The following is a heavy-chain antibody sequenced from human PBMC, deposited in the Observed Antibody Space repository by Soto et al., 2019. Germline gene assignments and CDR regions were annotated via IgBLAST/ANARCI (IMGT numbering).Heavy chain of an antibody. CDR2: ISDNGDTT. CDR3: AKGRTVGTS. D-gene: IGHD1-1*01. Sequence: EVHLLESGGGLVQPGGSLRLSCAASGFIFRSYAMSWVRQAPGAGLEWVSAISDNGDTTYYVDSVKGRFTISRDNSKNILYLQMNSLRAEDTALYYCAKGRTVGTSWGQGTLVTVSS. CDR1: GFIFRSYA. J-gene: IGHJ5*02. V-gene: IGHV3-23*01.